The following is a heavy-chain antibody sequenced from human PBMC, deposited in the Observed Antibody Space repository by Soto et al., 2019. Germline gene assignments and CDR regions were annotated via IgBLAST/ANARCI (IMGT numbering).Heavy chain of an antibody. Sequence: QVQLVQSGDEVKKPGASVKVSCKASGYTFTTYGITWVRQAPGQGLEWMGWISGFNGNTNYAQRFQGRVSITTDTFTNTAYMELRSLRSDDTAVYYCAREILPASPREFDYWGQGTLVTVSS. CDR3: AREILPASPREFDY. J-gene: IGHJ4*02. CDR2: ISGFNGNT. V-gene: IGHV1-18*01. D-gene: IGHD2-15*01. CDR1: GYTFTTYG.